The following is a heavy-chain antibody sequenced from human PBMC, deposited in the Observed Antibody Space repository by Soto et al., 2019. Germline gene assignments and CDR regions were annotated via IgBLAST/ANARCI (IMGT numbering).Heavy chain of an antibody. D-gene: IGHD2-21*02. V-gene: IGHV3-7*04. Sequence: VQVVESGGTLVQPGGSLRLSCEVSGFDFPGFWMNWVRQAPGKGLEWVANINHGGSETNFLDSVKGRFTISRDNDKSTLYLQMNSLRGEDTAVYYCTRGGRDLDFWGQGTVVIVSS. CDR3: TRGGRDLDF. CDR1: GFDFPGFW. CDR2: INHGGSET. J-gene: IGHJ4*02.